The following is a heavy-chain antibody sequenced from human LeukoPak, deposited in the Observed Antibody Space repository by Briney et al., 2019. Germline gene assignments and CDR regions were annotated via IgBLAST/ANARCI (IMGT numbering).Heavy chain of an antibody. CDR1: GGSISSGDYY. CDR3: ARGSGYFQH. CDR2: INHSGST. Sequence: SETLSLTCTVSGGSISSGDYYWRWLRQPPGKGLEWIGEINHSGSTNYNPSLKSRVTISVDTSKNQFSLKLSSVTAADTAVYYCARGSGYFQHWGQGTLVTVSS. V-gene: IGHV4-39*07. J-gene: IGHJ1*01.